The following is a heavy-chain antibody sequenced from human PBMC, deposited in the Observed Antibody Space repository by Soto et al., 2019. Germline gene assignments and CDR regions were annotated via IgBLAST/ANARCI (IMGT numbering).Heavy chain of an antibody. D-gene: IGHD3-9*01. J-gene: IGHJ3*02. Sequence: GESLKISCKGSVSTFTIYWIGWVRQMPGKGLEWMGNIYPGDSDIRYSPSFQGQVTISVDKSITTAYLQWRSLKATDTAMYYCARHKTAGYYYSEDAFGMWGQGTMVTVSS. CDR3: ARHKTAGYYYSEDAFGM. V-gene: IGHV5-51*01. CDR1: VSTFTIYW. CDR2: IYPGDSDI.